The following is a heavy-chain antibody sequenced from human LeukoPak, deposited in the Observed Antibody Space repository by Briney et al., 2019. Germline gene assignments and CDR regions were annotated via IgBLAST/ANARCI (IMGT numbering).Heavy chain of an antibody. J-gene: IGHJ4*02. V-gene: IGHV3-30*18. D-gene: IGHD5-12*01. CDR2: ISYDGSNK. CDR3: AKGGYVFDY. CDR1: GFTFSSYG. Sequence: QSGGSLRLSCAASGFTFSSYGMHWVRQAPGKGLEWVAVISYDGSNKYYADSVKGRFTISRDNSKNTLCLQMNSLRAEDTAVYYCAKGGYVFDYWGQGTLVTVSS.